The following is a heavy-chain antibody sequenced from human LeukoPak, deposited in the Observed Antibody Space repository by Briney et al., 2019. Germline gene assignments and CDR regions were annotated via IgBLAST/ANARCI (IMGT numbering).Heavy chain of an antibody. CDR1: GFTFRDYY. Sequence: GSLKLPWAAPGFTFRDYYMNWSRQAPGKGLEWGSYISSSGSTIYYADSVTGRFTISRENAKNSLYLQMNSLRAEDTAVYYCARDGLVVAGTFFDYWGQGTLVTVSS. V-gene: IGHV3-11*01. CDR3: ARDGLVVAGTFFDY. D-gene: IGHD2-15*01. CDR2: ISSSGSTI. J-gene: IGHJ4*02.